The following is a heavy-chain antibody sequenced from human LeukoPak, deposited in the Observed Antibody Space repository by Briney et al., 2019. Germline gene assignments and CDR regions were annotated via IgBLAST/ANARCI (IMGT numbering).Heavy chain of an antibody. V-gene: IGHV3-30*18. J-gene: IGHJ4*02. D-gene: IGHD3-3*01. CDR2: ISYDGSNK. CDR1: GFTFSSYG. CDR3: AKDWSGSLDY. Sequence: GGSLRLSCAASGFTFSSYGMHWVRQAPGKGLEWVAVISYDGSNKYYADSVKGRFTISRDNSKNTLYLQMNSLRAEDTAVYYCAKDWSGSLDYWGQGTLVTVSS.